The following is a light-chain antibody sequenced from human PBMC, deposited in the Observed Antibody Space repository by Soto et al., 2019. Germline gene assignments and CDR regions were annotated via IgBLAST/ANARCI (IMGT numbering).Light chain of an antibody. CDR1: QSISSW. CDR3: QQYNYFWA. CDR2: DAS. Sequence: DIPMTESPAPLSASVGDRVTITCRASQSISSWLAWYQQKPGKPPKLLIYDASNLESGVPSRFSGGGSGTEFSLTISSLQPDDFATYYCQQYNYFWAFGQGTKVDIK. J-gene: IGKJ1*01. V-gene: IGKV1-5*01.